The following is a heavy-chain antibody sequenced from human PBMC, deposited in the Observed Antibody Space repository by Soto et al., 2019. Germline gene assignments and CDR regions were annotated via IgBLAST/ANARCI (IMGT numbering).Heavy chain of an antibody. Sequence: EVQLVETGGGLIQPGGSLRLSCAASGFTVSSNYMNWVRQAPGKGLEWVSIIYSDGTTSYADSVKGRFTISRDNFKNTLHLQMNSLRAEDTAVDYCAILSNWGQGTQVTVSS. J-gene: IGHJ4*02. V-gene: IGHV3-53*02. CDR3: AILSN. D-gene: IGHD6-6*01. CDR2: IYSDGTT. CDR1: GFTVSSNY.